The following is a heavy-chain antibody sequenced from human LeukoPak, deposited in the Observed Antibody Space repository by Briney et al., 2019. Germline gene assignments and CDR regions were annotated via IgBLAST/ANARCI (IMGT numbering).Heavy chain of an antibody. CDR3: ARAKGRSPLFDY. V-gene: IGHV4-34*01. D-gene: IGHD6-13*01. CDR2: INHSGST. Sequence: PSETLSLTCAVYGGSFSGYYWSWIRQPPGKGLEWIGEINHSGSTNYNPSLKSRVTISVDTSKNRFSLKLSSVTAADTAVYYCARAKGRSPLFDYWGQGTLVTVSS. CDR1: GGSFSGYY. J-gene: IGHJ4*02.